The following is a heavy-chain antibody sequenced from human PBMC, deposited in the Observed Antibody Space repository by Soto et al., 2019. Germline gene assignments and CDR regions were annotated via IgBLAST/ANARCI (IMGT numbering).Heavy chain of an antibody. CDR3: ARAHPKGGAARPRHYYYGMDV. Sequence: LRRTLSLTCAVSGGSISSSNWWSWVRQPPGKGLEWIGEIYHSGSTNYNPSLKSRVTISVDKSKNQFSLKLSSVTAADTAVYYCARAHPKGGAARPRHYYYGMDVWGQGTTVTVSS. V-gene: IGHV4-4*03. CDR1: GGSISSSNW. J-gene: IGHJ6*02. CDR2: IYHSGST. D-gene: IGHD6-6*01.